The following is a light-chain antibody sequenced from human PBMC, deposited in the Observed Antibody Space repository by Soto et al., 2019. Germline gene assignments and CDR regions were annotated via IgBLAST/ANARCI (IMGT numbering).Light chain of an antibody. J-gene: IGKJ5*01. V-gene: IGKV3-20*01. CDR2: DAS. CDR3: QQYRSSPLIT. CDR1: QSFNNY. Sequence: EIVLTQSPGTLSLSPGESATLSCRAIQSFNNYLAWYQQKPGQSPRLLICDASIRATGVPDRFSGSGAGTDFSLTISRLEPEDFAVYYCQQYRSSPLITFGQGTRLQIK.